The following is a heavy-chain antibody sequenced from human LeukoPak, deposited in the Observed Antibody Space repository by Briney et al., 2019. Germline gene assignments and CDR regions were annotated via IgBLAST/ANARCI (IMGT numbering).Heavy chain of an antibody. V-gene: IGHV4-59*01. Sequence: SGTLCLTSTVSVSSISSYYWSCIREPPGKGVEWRGYIYYSGSTNYTTYLKSRVTISVDTSKNHFSLKLSSVTAADTAVYYCAGGGNDILTGYPSAEYFQHWGQGTLVTVSS. CDR1: VSSISSYY. CDR3: AGGGNDILTGYPSAEYFQH. CDR2: IYYSGST. D-gene: IGHD3-9*01. J-gene: IGHJ1*01.